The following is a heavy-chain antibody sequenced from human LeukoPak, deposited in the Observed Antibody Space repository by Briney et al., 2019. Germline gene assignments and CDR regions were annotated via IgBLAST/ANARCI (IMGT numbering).Heavy chain of an antibody. J-gene: IGHJ4*02. D-gene: IGHD5-24*01. V-gene: IGHV5-51*01. CDR3: ATLFGMATTAPFDS. CDR2: IYPGDSDT. CDR1: GYSFTTHW. Sequence: LGESLKISCKASGYSFTTHWIGWVRPMPGKGLEWMGIIYPGDSDTRYSPSFKGQVTMSADKSISTAYLQWSSLKASDTAMYYCATLFGMATTAPFDSWGQGTLVTVSS.